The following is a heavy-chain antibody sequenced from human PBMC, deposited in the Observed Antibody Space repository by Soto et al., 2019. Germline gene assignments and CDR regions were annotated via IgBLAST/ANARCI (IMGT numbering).Heavy chain of an antibody. CDR2: IKEDGSET. V-gene: IGHV3-7*01. Sequence: EVQLVESGGGLVQPGGSLRLSCAASGFTFNIYWMSWVRQAPGKGLEWVANIKEDGSETYYVDSVKGRFTISRDNARNSLFLQMNSLRAEETALYYCARDYEGYWGQGTLVTVSS. J-gene: IGHJ4*02. D-gene: IGHD5-12*01. CDR3: ARDYEGY. CDR1: GFTFNIYW.